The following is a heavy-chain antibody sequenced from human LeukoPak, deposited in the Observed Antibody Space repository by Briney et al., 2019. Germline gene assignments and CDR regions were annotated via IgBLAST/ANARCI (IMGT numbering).Heavy chain of an antibody. Sequence: SETLSLTCTVSGGSISSSSYYWGWIRQPPGKGLDWIGSIYYSGSTYYNPSLKSRVTISVDTSKNQFSLKLSSVTAADTAVYYCAKYSSSWYRVTYYYMDVWGKGTTVTISS. CDR2: IYYSGST. CDR1: GGSISSSSYY. D-gene: IGHD6-13*01. CDR3: AKYSSSWYRVTYYYMDV. V-gene: IGHV4-39*01. J-gene: IGHJ6*03.